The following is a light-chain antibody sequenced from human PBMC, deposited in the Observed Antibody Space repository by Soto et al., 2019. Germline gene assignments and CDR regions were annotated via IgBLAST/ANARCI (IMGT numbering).Light chain of an antibody. V-gene: IGKV3-15*01. CDR3: QQCNNWPWT. CDR2: GTS. J-gene: IGKJ1*01. CDR1: QSVRGD. Sequence: TQFPCGLCASPLERFILSGGASQSVRGDLAWFQQKPGRSPRLLIYGTSTRASGVPDRFSGSGSGTGFTLTINSLQSEDFAVYFCQQCNNWPWTFGPGTKV.